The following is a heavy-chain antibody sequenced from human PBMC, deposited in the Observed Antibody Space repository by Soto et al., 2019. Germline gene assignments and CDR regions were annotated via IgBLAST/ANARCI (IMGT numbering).Heavy chain of an antibody. Sequence: GESLKISCKGSGYSFTNYWIAWVRQMPGKGLEYMGIIYPSDSDTRYSPSFQGQVTISADKSISTAYLQWSGLKASDTAIYYCARHGFYGDYSSNYFDPWGQGTLVTVSS. V-gene: IGHV5-51*01. CDR3: ARHGFYGDYSSNYFDP. CDR2: IYPSDSDT. CDR1: GYSFTNYW. J-gene: IGHJ5*02. D-gene: IGHD4-17*01.